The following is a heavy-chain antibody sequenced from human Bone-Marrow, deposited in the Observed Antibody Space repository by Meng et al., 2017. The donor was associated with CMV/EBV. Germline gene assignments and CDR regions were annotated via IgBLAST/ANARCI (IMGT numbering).Heavy chain of an antibody. J-gene: IGHJ4*02. D-gene: IGHD6-19*01. CDR2: INPNSGGT. CDR1: GYTFTGYY. Sequence: SVNVSCKASGYTFTGYYMHWVRQAPGQGLEWMGWINPNSGGTNYAQKFQGRVTMTRDTSISTAYMGLSRLRSDDTAVYYCASLGYSSGWPPGYWGQGTLVTGYS. CDR3: ASLGYSSGWPPGY. V-gene: IGHV1-2*02.